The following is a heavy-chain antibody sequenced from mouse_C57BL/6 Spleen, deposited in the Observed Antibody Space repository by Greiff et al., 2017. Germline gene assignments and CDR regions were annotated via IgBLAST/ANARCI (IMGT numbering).Heavy chain of an antibody. CDR3: ARMSTTVVERDFDY. J-gene: IGHJ2*01. D-gene: IGHD1-1*01. Sequence: QVTLKVSGPGILQPSQTLSLSCPFSGFSLSTFGMGVGWIRQPSGKGLVWLAHIWWDDDKYYNPVLKSRLTISKDTSKNQVFLKIAHVDTADTATYYCARMSTTVVERDFDYWGQGTTLTVSS. CDR1: GFSLSTFGMG. CDR2: IWWDDDK. V-gene: IGHV8-8*01.